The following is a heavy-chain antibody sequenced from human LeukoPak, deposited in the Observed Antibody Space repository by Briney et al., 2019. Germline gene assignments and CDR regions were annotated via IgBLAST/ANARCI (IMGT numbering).Heavy chain of an antibody. CDR3: AKQRPGTPSGLDY. CDR1: GFTFSSYS. D-gene: IGHD3-10*01. V-gene: IGHV3-30*18. CDR2: ISYDGSNK. Sequence: GGSLRLSCAASGFTFSSYSMNWVRQAPGKGLEWVTVISYDGSNKYYADSVKGRFTISRDNSKYTLYLQMNSLRADDTAVYYCAKQRPGTPSGLDYWGQGTLVTVSS. J-gene: IGHJ4*02.